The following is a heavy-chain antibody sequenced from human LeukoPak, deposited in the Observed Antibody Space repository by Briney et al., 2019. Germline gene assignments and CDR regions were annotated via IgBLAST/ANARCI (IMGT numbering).Heavy chain of an antibody. CDR1: GYTFTDYY. CDR3: AITDLVLGYCSGGSCSGYSSGWFTFDP. D-gene: IGHD2-15*01. Sequence: ASVKVSCKASGYTFTDYYMHWVRQAPGQGLEWMGWMNPNSGNTGYAQKFQGRVTMTRNTSISTAYMELSSLRSEDTAVYYCAITDLVLGYCSGGSCSGYSSGWFTFDPWGQGTLVTVSS. J-gene: IGHJ5*02. CDR2: MNPNSGNT. V-gene: IGHV1-8*02.